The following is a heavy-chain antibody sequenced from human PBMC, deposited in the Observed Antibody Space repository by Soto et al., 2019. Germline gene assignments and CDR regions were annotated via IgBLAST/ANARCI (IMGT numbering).Heavy chain of an antibody. CDR1: GDTFTNYW. D-gene: IGHD1-1*01. CDR3: ASRTTGPGCMVV. CDR2: IDPSDSYT. Sequence: GESLKISCKASGDTFTNYWISWVRQMPGKGLEWMGKIDPSDSYTNYSPSFQGHVTISTDRSISTAYLQWSSLKASDTAMYYCASRTTGPGCMVVWGQGTTVTVSS. V-gene: IGHV5-10-1*01. J-gene: IGHJ6*02.